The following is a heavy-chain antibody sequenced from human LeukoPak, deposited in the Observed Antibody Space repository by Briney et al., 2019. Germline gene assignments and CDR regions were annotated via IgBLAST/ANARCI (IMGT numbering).Heavy chain of an antibody. Sequence: PGGSLRLSCAASGFTFSNYGMHWVRQAPGKGLEWVAVIWNDGSNKYYADSAKGRFTISRDNSKNTLYLQMNDLRAEDTAVYYCARDSYYGSWSSPEYWGEGTLVTVSS. CDR1: GFTFSNYG. V-gene: IGHV3-33*01. D-gene: IGHD3-10*01. CDR3: ARDSYYGSWSSPEY. CDR2: IWNDGSNK. J-gene: IGHJ4*02.